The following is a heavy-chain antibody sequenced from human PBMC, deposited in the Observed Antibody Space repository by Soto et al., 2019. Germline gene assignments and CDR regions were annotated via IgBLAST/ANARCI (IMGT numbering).Heavy chain of an antibody. CDR3: AKGGRDYDSSGYYGEFDY. Sequence: GGSLRLSCAASGFTFDDYAMHWVRQAPGKGLEWVSGISWNSGSIGYVDSVKGRFTISRDNAKNSLYLQMNSLRAEDTALYYCAKGGRDYDSSGYYGEFDYWGQGTLVTVSS. J-gene: IGHJ4*02. D-gene: IGHD3-22*01. CDR1: GFTFDDYA. CDR2: ISWNSGSI. V-gene: IGHV3-9*01.